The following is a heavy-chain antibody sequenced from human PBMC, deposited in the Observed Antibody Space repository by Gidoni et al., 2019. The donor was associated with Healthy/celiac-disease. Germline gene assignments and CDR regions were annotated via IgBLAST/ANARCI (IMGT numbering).Heavy chain of an antibody. CDR2: IWYDGSNK. V-gene: IGHV3-33*01. D-gene: IGHD1-26*01. Sequence: QVQLVESGGGVVKPGRSLRRPCAASGFTFSSQGMHWVRQAPGKGLEWCAVIWYDGSNKYYADSVKGRFTISRDNSKNTMYLQMNSLRAEDTAVYYCARDRWVTLGRPYYGMDVWGQGTTVTVSS. CDR3: ARDRWVTLGRPYYGMDV. J-gene: IGHJ6*02. CDR1: GFTFSSQG.